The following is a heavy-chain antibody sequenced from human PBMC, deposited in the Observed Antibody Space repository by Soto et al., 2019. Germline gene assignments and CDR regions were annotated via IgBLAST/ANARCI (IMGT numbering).Heavy chain of an antibody. CDR1: GDSVSSNSAA. Sequence: SQTLSLTCAISGDSVSSNSAAWNWIRQSPSRGLEWLGRTYYRSKWYNDYAVSVKSRITINPDTSKNQFSLQLNSVTPEDTAVYYCAGESSRQWLEPSVFDYWGQGSLVTVSS. CDR3: AGESSRQWLEPSVFDY. V-gene: IGHV6-1*01. J-gene: IGHJ4*02. CDR2: TYYRSKWYN. D-gene: IGHD6-19*01.